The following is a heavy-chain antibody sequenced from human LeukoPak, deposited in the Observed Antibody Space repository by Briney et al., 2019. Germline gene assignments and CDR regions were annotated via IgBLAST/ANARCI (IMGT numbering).Heavy chain of an antibody. D-gene: IGHD1-1*01. Sequence: SETLSLTCAVYGGSFSGYYWSWIRQPPGKGLEWIGEINHSGSTNYNPSLKSRVTISVDTSKNQFSLKLSSVTAADTAVYYCARDEQERGFVPWGQGTLVTVSS. CDR1: GGSFSGYY. CDR3: ARDEQERGFVP. V-gene: IGHV4-34*01. J-gene: IGHJ5*02. CDR2: INHSGST.